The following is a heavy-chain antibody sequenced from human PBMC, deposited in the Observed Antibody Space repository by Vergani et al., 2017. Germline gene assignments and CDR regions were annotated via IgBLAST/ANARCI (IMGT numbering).Heavy chain of an antibody. CDR1: GGTFSSYA. CDR2: IIPIFGTA. J-gene: IGHJ4*02. Sequence: QVQLVQSGAEVKKPGSSVKVSCKASGGTFSSYAISWVRQAPGQGLEWMGGIIPIFGTANYAQKFQGRVTMTADESTRTAYMELSSLRSEDTAVYYCARSSYCGGDCFSYYFDYWGQGTLVTVSS. D-gene: IGHD2-21*01. V-gene: IGHV1-69*01. CDR3: ARSSYCGGDCFSYYFDY.